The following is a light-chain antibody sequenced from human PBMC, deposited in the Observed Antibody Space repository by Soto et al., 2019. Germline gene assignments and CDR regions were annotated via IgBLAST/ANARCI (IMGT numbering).Light chain of an antibody. CDR2: GAS. V-gene: IGKV3-20*01. Sequence: EIVLTQSPGTLSLSPGERATLSCRASQSVSSGYLAWYQQKPGQAPRLLIYGASRRATGIPDRFIGSGSGTDFTLTISRLEPEDFAVYYCQQYVSSVRTFGQGTKMDIK. CDR3: QQYVSSVRT. CDR1: QSVSSGY. J-gene: IGKJ1*01.